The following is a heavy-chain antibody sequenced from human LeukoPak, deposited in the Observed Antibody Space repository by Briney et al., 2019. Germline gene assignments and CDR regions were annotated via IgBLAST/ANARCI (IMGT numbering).Heavy chain of an antibody. CDR1: GGSFSGYY. Sequence: SETLSLTCAVYGGSFSGYYWSWIRQPPGKGLEWIGEINHSGSTNYNPSLKSRVTISVDTSKNQFSLKVTSVTAADMAMYYCARSARPRGEFDYWGQGTLVTVSS. CDR2: INHSGST. V-gene: IGHV4-34*01. D-gene: IGHD3-10*01. CDR3: ARSARPRGEFDY. J-gene: IGHJ4*02.